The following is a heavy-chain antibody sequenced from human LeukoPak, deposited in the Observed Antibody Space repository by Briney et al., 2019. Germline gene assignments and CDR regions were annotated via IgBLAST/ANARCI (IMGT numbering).Heavy chain of an antibody. Sequence: PGGSLRLSCAASGFTFSSYSMNWVRQAPGKGLEWVSSISSSSSCIYYADSVEGRFTISRDHAKNPLYLQMNSLRAEDTAVYYCARDLHQLLLSSNWFDPWGQGILVTVSS. CDR2: ISSSSSCI. J-gene: IGHJ5*02. CDR1: GFTFSSYS. V-gene: IGHV3-21*01. D-gene: IGHD2-2*01. CDR3: ARDLHQLLLSSNWFDP.